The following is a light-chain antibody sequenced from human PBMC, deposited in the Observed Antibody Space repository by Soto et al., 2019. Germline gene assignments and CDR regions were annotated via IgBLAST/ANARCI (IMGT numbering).Light chain of an antibody. J-gene: IGKJ4*01. V-gene: IGKV2-28*01. CDR3: MQALQGLT. Sequence: DIVLTQSPLSLPVTPRESASITCRSSQSLLHSNGYTFLDWFLQKPGQSPQLLIYLVSNRASGVPDRFSGSGSGTDFTLKISRVEAEDVGVYYCMQALQGLTFGGGTKVEIK. CDR2: LVS. CDR1: QSLLHSNGYTF.